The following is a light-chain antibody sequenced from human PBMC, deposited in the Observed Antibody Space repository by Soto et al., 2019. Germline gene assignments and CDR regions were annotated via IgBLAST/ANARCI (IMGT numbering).Light chain of an antibody. V-gene: IGLV7-46*01. CDR1: TGAVTNGHS. J-gene: IGLJ1*01. CDR2: DTT. Sequence: QAVVTQEPSLTVSPGGTVTLTCGSSTGAVTNGHSPYWFQQKPGQAPRTLIYDTTNRHSWTPARFSGSLLGGKAALTLSGAQPEDEAEYYCLLSYNGPYVFGTGTKVTVL. CDR3: LLSYNGPYV.